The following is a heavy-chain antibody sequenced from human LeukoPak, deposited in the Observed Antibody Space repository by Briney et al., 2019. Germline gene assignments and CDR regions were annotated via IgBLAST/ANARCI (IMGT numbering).Heavy chain of an antibody. CDR1: GFTFSSYA. V-gene: IGHV3-23*01. Sequence: GGSLRLSCAAPGFTFSSYAMSWVRQAPGKGLEWVSAISGSGGSTYYADSVKGRFTISRDNSKNTLYLQMNSLRAEDTAVYYCAKLSLSGRSQSADYWGQGTLVTVSS. CDR2: ISGSGGST. J-gene: IGHJ4*02. CDR3: AKLSLSGRSQSADY. D-gene: IGHD3-10*01.